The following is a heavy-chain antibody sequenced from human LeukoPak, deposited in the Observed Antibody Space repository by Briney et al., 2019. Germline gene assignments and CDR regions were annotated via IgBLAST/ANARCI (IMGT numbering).Heavy chain of an antibody. CDR3: GSSSSSDYYYYMDV. J-gene: IGHJ6*03. CDR1: GYTFTSYA. CDR2: INTNTGNP. Sequence: ASVKVSCKASGYTFTSYAMNWVRQAPGQGLEWMGWINTNTGNPTYAQGFTGRFVFSLDTSVSTAYLQISSLKAEDTAVYYCGSSSSSDYYYYMDVWGKGTTVTVSS. V-gene: IGHV7-4-1*02. D-gene: IGHD6-6*01.